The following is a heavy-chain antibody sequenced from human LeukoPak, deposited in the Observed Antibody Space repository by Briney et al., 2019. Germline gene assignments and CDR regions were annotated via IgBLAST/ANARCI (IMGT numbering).Heavy chain of an antibody. J-gene: IGHJ5*02. Sequence: PGGSLRLPCAASGFTFSSYWMSWVRQAPGKGLEWVANIKQDGSEKYYVDSVKGRFTISRDNAKNSLYLQMNSLRAEDTAVYYCAREIYVDWFDPWGQGTLVTVSS. V-gene: IGHV3-7*01. CDR1: GFTFSSYW. CDR2: IKQDGSEK. CDR3: AREIYVDWFDP. D-gene: IGHD5-12*01.